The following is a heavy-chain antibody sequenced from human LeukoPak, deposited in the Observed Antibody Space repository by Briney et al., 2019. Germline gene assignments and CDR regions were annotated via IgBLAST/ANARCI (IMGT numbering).Heavy chain of an antibody. J-gene: IGHJ6*02. CDR1: GFTFDDYG. D-gene: IGHD3-9*01. CDR3: ARDQSPPVYDILTGYYGYYYYYGMDV. CDR2: INWNGGST. V-gene: IGHV3-20*04. Sequence: GGSLRLSCAASGFTFDDYGMSWVRQAPGKGLEWVSGINWNGGSTGYADSVKGRFTISRDNAKNSLYLQMNSLRAEDTALYYCARDQSPPVYDILTGYYGYYYYYGMDVWGQGTTVTVSS.